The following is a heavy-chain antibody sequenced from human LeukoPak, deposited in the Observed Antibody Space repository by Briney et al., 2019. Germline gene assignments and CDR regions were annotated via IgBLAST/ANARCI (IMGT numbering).Heavy chain of an antibody. Sequence: ASVKVSCKASGYTFTGYYMHWVRQAPGQGLEWMGWINPNSGGTNYAQKFQGRVTMTRDTSISTAYMELSRLRSDDTAVYYCARDGGATETDAFDIWGQGTMVTVSS. J-gene: IGHJ3*02. V-gene: IGHV1-2*02. D-gene: IGHD1-26*01. CDR1: GYTFTGYY. CDR2: INPNSGGT. CDR3: ARDGGATETDAFDI.